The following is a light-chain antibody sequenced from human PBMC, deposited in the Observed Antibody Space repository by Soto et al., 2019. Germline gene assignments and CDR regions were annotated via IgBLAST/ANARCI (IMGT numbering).Light chain of an antibody. CDR2: GVS. CDR1: SSDVGGYNY. J-gene: IGLJ2*01. CDR3: SSYTSSRTHVI. Sequence: SALTQPASVSGSPGQSITISCTGTSSDVGGYNYVSWYQQHPGKAPKLMIYGVSNRPSGVSHRFSGSKSGNTASLTISRLQAEDEADYYCSSYTSSRTHVIFGGGTKLTVL. V-gene: IGLV2-14*01.